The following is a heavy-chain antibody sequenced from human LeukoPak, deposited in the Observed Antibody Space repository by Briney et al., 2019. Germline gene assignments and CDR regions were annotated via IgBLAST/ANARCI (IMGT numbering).Heavy chain of an antibody. V-gene: IGHV3-33*06. J-gene: IGHJ4*02. CDR3: AKDEHYDFWSGYSFDY. CDR1: GFTFSSYG. Sequence: PGRSLRLSCAASGFTFSSYGMHWVRQAPGKGLEWVAVIWYDGSNKYYADSVKGRFTISRDNSKNTLYLQMNSLRAEDTAVYYCAKDEHYDFWSGYSFDYWGQGTLVTVSS. CDR2: IWYDGSNK. D-gene: IGHD3-3*01.